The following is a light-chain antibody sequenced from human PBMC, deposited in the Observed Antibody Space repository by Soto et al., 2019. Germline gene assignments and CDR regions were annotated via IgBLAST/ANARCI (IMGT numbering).Light chain of an antibody. Sequence: EIVMTQSPATLSVSPGERATLSCRASQSVSSNLAWYQQKPGQAPRLLIYGASTRANGTPARFSGSGSETEFNRNISNLQSEEFAVYYCQQYNNGPPISFGQGTRQEIK. J-gene: IGKJ5*01. CDR3: QQYNNGPPIS. CDR2: GAS. V-gene: IGKV3-15*01. CDR1: QSVSSN.